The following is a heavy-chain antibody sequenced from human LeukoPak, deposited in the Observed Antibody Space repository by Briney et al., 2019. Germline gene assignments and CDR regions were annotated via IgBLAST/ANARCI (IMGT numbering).Heavy chain of an antibody. V-gene: IGHV3-7*01. D-gene: IGHD5-24*01. CDR1: GLTFRSYW. Sequence: GGSLRLSCAVSGLTFRSYWMSWVRQAPGKGLEWVANINQDGSEKYFVDSVKGRFTITRDNAKNSLHLQMNTLRAEDTAVYYCARERDGRFFDYWGQGTLVTVSS. CDR2: INQDGSEK. CDR3: ARERDGRFFDY. J-gene: IGHJ4*02.